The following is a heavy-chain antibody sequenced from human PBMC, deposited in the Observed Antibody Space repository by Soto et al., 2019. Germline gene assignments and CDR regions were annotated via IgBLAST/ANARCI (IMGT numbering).Heavy chain of an antibody. D-gene: IGHD2-15*01. CDR1: GFTFSSYG. J-gene: IGHJ4*02. CDR3: ARDVAPDGPYYFDY. V-gene: IGHV3-33*01. Sequence: QVQLVESGGGVVQPGRSLRLSCAASGFTFSSYGMHWVRQAPGKGLEWVAVIWYDGSNKYYADSVKGRFTISRDNSKNTLYLQMNSLRAEDTAVCYCARDVAPDGPYYFDYWGQGTLVTVSS. CDR2: IWYDGSNK.